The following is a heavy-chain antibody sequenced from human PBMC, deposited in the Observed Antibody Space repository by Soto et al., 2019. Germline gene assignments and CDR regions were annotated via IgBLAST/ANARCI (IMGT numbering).Heavy chain of an antibody. J-gene: IGHJ3*02. CDR2: INPSGGST. V-gene: IGHV1-46*01. CDR3: ARARSRPGIAAAGDAFDI. Sequence: QVQLVQSGAEVKKPGASVKVSCKASGYTFTSYYMHWVRQAPGQGLEWMGIINPSGGSTSYAQKFQGRVTMTRDTATSTVYMELSSLRSEDTAGYYWARARSRPGIAAAGDAFDIWGQGTMVTVSS. D-gene: IGHD6-13*01. CDR1: GYTFTSYY.